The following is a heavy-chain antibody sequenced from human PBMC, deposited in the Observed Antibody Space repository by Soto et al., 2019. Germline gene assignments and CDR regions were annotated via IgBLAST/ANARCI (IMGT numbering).Heavy chain of an antibody. CDR3: ARGIAAAWAGFDY. J-gene: IGHJ4*02. D-gene: IGHD6-13*01. V-gene: IGHV4-59*07. CDR1: GRSISGYY. Sequence: PSATLYLPYAFSGRSISGYYGSWIRQPPGKGLEWIGYIYYSGCTNYNPSPKSRVTISVDTSKNQFSLKLSSVTAADTAVYYCARGIAAAWAGFDYWGPGTMVTVSS. CDR2: IYYSGCT.